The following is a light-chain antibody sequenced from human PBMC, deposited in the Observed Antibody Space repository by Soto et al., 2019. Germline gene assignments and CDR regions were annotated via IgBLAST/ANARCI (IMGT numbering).Light chain of an antibody. CDR1: SSDVGGYNY. CDR2: DVS. CDR3: SSYRSTSTVYV. J-gene: IGLJ1*01. V-gene: IGLV2-14*01. Sequence: LTQPASVSGSPGQSITISCTGTSSDVGGYNYVSWYQQHPGEAPKLLIYDVSNRPSGVSNRFSGSKSGNTASLTISGLQAEDEADYYCSSYRSTSTVYVFGPGTKATVL.